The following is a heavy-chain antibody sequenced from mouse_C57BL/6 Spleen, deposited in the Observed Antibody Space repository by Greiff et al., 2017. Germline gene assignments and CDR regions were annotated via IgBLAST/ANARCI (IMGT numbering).Heavy chain of an antibody. CDR1: GYTFTSYW. J-gene: IGHJ3*01. V-gene: IGHV1-64*01. CDR2: IHPTSGST. CDR3: ARSGDFSRFAY. Sequence: QVQLQQPGAELVKPGASVKLSCKASGYTFTSYWMHWVKQRPGQGLEWIGIIHPTSGSTNYNEKFKSKATLTVDTSSITAYMQLSSLTSEDYAVYYCARSGDFSRFAYWGQGTLVTVSA.